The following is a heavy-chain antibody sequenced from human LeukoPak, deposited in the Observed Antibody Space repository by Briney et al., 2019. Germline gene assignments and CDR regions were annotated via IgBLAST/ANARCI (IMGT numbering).Heavy chain of an antibody. Sequence: SETLSLTCTVSGGSISNYYWSWIRQPPGKGLEWIGYIYYSGSTYYNPSLKSRVTISVDTSKNQFSLKLSSVTAADTAVYYCARELLWFGELLSRGWFDPWGQGTLVTVSS. D-gene: IGHD3-10*01. CDR1: GGSISNYY. CDR2: IYYSGST. J-gene: IGHJ5*02. V-gene: IGHV4-30-4*01. CDR3: ARELLWFGELLSRGWFDP.